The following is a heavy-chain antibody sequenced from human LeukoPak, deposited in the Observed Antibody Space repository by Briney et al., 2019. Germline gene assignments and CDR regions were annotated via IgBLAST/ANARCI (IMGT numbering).Heavy chain of an antibody. D-gene: IGHD6-13*01. Sequence: PSETLSLTCTVSGGSISSYYWSWIRQPPGKGLEWIGYIYYSGSTNYNPSLKSRVTISVDTSKNQFSLKLSSVTAADTAVYYCARHFREYSSSWVGFDPWGQGTLVTVSS. CDR1: GGSISSYY. CDR3: ARHFREYSSSWVGFDP. J-gene: IGHJ5*02. CDR2: IYYSGST. V-gene: IGHV4-59*08.